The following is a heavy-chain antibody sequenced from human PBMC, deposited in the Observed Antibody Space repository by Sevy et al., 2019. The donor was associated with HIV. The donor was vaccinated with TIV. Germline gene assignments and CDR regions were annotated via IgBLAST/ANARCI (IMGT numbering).Heavy chain of an antibody. CDR1: GFTFRNYA. CDR3: AKVYQVLGSHYSYCYGMDV. D-gene: IGHD2-2*01. V-gene: IGHV3-23*01. Sequence: GGSLRLSCAASGFTFRNYAMTWVRQAPGKGLEWVSTISESGVITYYADFVQGRFTFSRDNSRNTVSLLMNSLRAEDTAVYYCAKVYQVLGSHYSYCYGMDVWAQGTTVTVSS. J-gene: IGHJ6*02. CDR2: ISESGVIT.